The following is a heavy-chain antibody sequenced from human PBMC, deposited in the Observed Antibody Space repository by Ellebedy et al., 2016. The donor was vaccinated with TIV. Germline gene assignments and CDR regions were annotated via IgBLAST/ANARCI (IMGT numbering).Heavy chain of an antibody. CDR1: GFTFSSYN. D-gene: IGHD6-13*01. J-gene: IGHJ4*02. CDR3: AKTSPYGTGWYGANDY. V-gene: IGHV3-48*01. Sequence: GESLKISXAASGFTFSSYNMNWVRQAPGKGLEWVSYISGSGSSVEYYADTVEGRFTISRDNAKNSLYLQMNSLRADDAAVYYCAKTSPYGTGWYGANDYWGQGTLVTVSS. CDR2: ISGSGSSVE.